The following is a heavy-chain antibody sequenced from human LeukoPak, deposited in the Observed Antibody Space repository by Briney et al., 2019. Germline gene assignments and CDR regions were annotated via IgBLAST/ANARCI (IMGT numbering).Heavy chain of an antibody. Sequence: GGSLRLSCAASGFTFNSYWMNWVRQAPGKGLEWVANIKYDGSEKYYVDSVKGRFTISRDNAKNSLYLQMNSLRAEDTAVYYCARDGSYPRGSFDYWGQGTLVTVSS. CDR2: IKYDGSEK. J-gene: IGHJ4*02. D-gene: IGHD1-26*01. CDR1: GFTFNSYW. CDR3: ARDGSYPRGSFDY. V-gene: IGHV3-7*01.